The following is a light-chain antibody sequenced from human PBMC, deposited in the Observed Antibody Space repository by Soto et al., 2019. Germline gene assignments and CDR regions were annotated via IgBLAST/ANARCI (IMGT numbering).Light chain of an antibody. Sequence: DIVMTQSPDSLAVSLGERATINCKSGQSVLYSSNDKNNLAWYQQKLGQPPNLLIYWASTRQPGVPDRFSGSGSGTDFTLTISSFQAEDVAVYFCQQYYTIPPSFGGGTKVDI. CDR3: QQYYTIPPS. J-gene: IGKJ4*01. CDR1: QSVLYSSNDKNN. CDR2: WAS. V-gene: IGKV4-1*01.